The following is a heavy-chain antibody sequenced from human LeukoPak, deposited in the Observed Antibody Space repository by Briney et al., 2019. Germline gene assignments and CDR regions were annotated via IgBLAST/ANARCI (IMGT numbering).Heavy chain of an antibody. V-gene: IGHV4-34*01. CDR2: INHSGST. D-gene: IGHD3-10*01. J-gene: IGHJ6*03. CDR3: ARSVRGAMSGYYYYMDV. Sequence: SETLSLTCAVYGGSFSGYYWSWIRQPPGKGLEWIGEINHSGSTNYNPSLKSRVTISVDTSKNQFSLKLSSVTAADTAVYYCARSVRGAMSGYYYYMDVWGKGTTVTISS. CDR1: GGSFSGYY.